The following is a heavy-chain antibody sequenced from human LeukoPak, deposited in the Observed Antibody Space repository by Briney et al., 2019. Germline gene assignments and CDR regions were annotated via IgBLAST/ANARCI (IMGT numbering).Heavy chain of an antibody. D-gene: IGHD3-22*01. V-gene: IGHV4-34*01. CDR1: GGSFSGYY. J-gene: IGHJ3*02. Sequence: SETLSLTCAVHGGSFSGYYWSWIRQPPGKGLEWIGEINHSGSTNYNPSLKSRVTISVDTSKNQFSLKLSSVTAADTAVYFCARGPYSYDSSGAFDIWGQGTMVTVSS. CDR2: INHSGST. CDR3: ARGPYSYDSSGAFDI.